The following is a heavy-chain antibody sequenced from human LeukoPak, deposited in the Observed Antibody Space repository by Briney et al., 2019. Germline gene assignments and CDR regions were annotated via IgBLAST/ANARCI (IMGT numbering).Heavy chain of an antibody. D-gene: IGHD6-13*01. CDR1: GYSFTSYW. CDR3: ARRNRNSWYSFDY. V-gene: IGHV5-10-1*01. Sequence: GGSLKISCEGSGYSFTSYWISWVRQMPGKGLEWMGRIDPSDSYTNYSPSFQGHVTISADKSISTAYLQWSSLKASDTAMYYCARRNRNSWYSFDYWGQGSLVTVSS. J-gene: IGHJ4*02. CDR2: IDPSDSYT.